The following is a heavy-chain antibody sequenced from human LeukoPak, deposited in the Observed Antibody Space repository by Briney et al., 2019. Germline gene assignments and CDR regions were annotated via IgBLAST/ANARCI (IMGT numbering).Heavy chain of an antibody. J-gene: IGHJ4*02. Sequence: GGSLRLSCAASGFTFSSYGMHWVRQAPGKGLEWVAFIRYDGSNKYYADSVKGRFTISRDNSKNTLYLQMNSLRAEDTAVYYCARAMVRGVTAFDYWGQGTLVTVSS. V-gene: IGHV3-30*02. CDR2: IRYDGSNK. CDR1: GFTFSSYG. D-gene: IGHD3-10*01. CDR3: ARAMVRGVTAFDY.